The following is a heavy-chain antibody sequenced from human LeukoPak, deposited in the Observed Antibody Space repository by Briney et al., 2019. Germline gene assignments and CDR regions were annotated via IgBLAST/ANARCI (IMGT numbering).Heavy chain of an antibody. V-gene: IGHV4-59*01. Sequence: ASETLSLTCTVSGGSISSYYWSWIRQPPGKGLEWIGYIYYSGSTNYNPSLKSRVTISVDTSKNQFSLKLSSVTAADTAVYYCARDSRTYSSSSLDPWGQGTLVTVSS. D-gene: IGHD6-6*01. CDR1: GGSISSYY. CDR2: IYYSGST. J-gene: IGHJ5*02. CDR3: ARDSRTYSSSSLDP.